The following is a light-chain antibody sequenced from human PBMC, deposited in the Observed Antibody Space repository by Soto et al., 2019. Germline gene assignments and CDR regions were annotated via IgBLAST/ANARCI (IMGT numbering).Light chain of an antibody. V-gene: IGKV3-11*01. Sequence: EIVLTQSPATLSLSPGERATLSCRASQSVNTFLAWYQQKPGQAPRLLIYDASNRATGIPARFSGSGSGTDFTLTISSLEPADFAVYYCQQRSTWLSFGQGTRLEIK. CDR3: QQRSTWLS. CDR2: DAS. CDR1: QSVNTF. J-gene: IGKJ5*01.